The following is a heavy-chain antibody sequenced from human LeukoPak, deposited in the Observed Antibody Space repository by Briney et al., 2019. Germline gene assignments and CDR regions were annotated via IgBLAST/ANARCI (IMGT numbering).Heavy chain of an antibody. CDR3: TRSDCSGGGCYSVRAFDI. D-gene: IGHD2-15*01. Sequence: GGSLRLSCAASGFTFSSYGMHWVRQAPGKGLEWVAFIRYDGSNKYYADSVKGRFTISRDNAKNSLYLQMNSLRAEDRAVYYCTRSDCSGGGCYSVRAFDIWGQGTMVAVSS. CDR1: GFTFSSYG. V-gene: IGHV3-30*02. CDR2: IRYDGSNK. J-gene: IGHJ3*02.